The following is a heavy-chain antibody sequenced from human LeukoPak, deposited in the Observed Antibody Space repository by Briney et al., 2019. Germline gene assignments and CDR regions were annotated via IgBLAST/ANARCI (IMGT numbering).Heavy chain of an antibody. V-gene: IGHV3-11*01. CDR2: ISSSGSTI. CDR3: ARDPPVAGSGSYWYFDL. CDR1: GFTFSDYY. J-gene: IGHJ2*01. D-gene: IGHD3-10*01. Sequence: PGGSLRLSCAVSGFTFSDYYMSWIRQAPGKGLEWVSYISSSGSTIYYADSVKGRFTISRDNAPNSLFLQMNSLRAEDTAVYYCARDPPVAGSGSYWYFDLWGRGTLVTVSS.